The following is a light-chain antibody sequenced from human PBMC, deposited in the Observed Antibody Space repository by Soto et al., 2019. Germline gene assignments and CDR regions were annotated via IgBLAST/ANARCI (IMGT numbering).Light chain of an antibody. CDR2: DAS. CDR1: QSVRSS. Sequence: IVLTQSPATLALSPGKRSTRSCRVSQSVRSSLAWYQQQTGQAPRLLMFDASNRATGIPARFNGSGSGTDFTLTISRLEPEDFAVYYCQQYGSSPRITFGQGTRLEIK. V-gene: IGKV3-20*01. CDR3: QQYGSSPRIT. J-gene: IGKJ5*01.